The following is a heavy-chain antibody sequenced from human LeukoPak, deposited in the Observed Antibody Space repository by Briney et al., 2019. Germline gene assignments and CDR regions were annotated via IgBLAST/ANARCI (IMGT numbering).Heavy chain of an antibody. CDR2: IYSVGST. Sequence: GGSLRLSCAASGFTVSSNYMSWVRQAPGKGLEWVSVIYSVGSTYYADSVKGRFTISRDNSKNTLYLQMNSLRAEDTAVYYCAREFAARDYYYYCYMDVWGKGTTVNVSS. V-gene: IGHV3-53*01. CDR1: GFTVSSNY. CDR3: AREFAARDYYYYCYMDV. D-gene: IGHD2-15*01. J-gene: IGHJ6*03.